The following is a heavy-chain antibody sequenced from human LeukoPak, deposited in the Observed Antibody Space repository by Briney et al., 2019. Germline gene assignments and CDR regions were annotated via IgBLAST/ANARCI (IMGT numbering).Heavy chain of an antibody. CDR3: ARDLYTSGSSHYYYYMAV. Sequence: SQTLSLTCTVSGGSINSGSYFWSWIRQPAGKGLEWIGRIYTSGRTNYNPSLKSRVTISLDTSKNQFSLKLSSVTAADTAVYYCARDLYTSGSSHYYYYMAVWGNGTTVTVSS. D-gene: IGHD3-10*01. V-gene: IGHV4-61*02. CDR1: GGSINSGSYF. J-gene: IGHJ6*03. CDR2: IYTSGRT.